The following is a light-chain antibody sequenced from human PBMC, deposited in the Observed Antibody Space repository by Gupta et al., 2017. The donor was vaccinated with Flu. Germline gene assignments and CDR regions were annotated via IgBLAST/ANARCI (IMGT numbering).Light chain of an antibody. J-gene: IGLJ1*01. CDR3: ISYSSSSSFV. V-gene: IGLV2-14*01. Sequence: SALTHPASASGSPLQAITISCSGTRSDFGDYNYVSWYQHSPGEAPRLMIFDVGVRPSGVSNRFSGSISGNTASLTISGLQAEDEGDYFCISYSSSSSFVFGSGTKVTVL. CDR2: DVG. CDR1: RSDFGDYNY.